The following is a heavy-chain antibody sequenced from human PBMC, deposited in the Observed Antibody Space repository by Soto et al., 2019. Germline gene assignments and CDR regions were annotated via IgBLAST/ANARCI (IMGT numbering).Heavy chain of an antibody. CDR3: AKGGAIVAAGTRVYIYNAMDV. CDR2: INPNSGDT. D-gene: IGHD1-26*01. J-gene: IGHJ6*02. Sequence: QVQLVQSGTEVKRPGASVKVSCKASGYTFTGYYVHWVRQAPGQGLEWMGWINPNSGDTYFAQRFQGRVTMNRDTSIGTAYMELRGLTSDDTAEYYCAKGGAIVAAGTRVYIYNAMDVWGQGPTVTVSS. CDR1: GYTFTGYY. V-gene: IGHV1-2*02.